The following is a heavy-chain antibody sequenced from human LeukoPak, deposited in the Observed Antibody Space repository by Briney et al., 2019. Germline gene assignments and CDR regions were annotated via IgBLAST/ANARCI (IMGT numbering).Heavy chain of an antibody. V-gene: IGHV4-34*01. CDR3: ASREVGATPSAWFDP. CDR2: INHSGST. D-gene: IGHD1-26*01. J-gene: IGHJ5*02. CDR1: GGSFSGCY. Sequence: NPSETLSLTCAVYGGSFSGCYWSWIRQPPGKGLEWIGEINHSGSTNYNPSLKSRVTISVDTSKNQFSLKLSSVTAADTAVYYCASREVGATPSAWFDPWGQGTLVTVSS.